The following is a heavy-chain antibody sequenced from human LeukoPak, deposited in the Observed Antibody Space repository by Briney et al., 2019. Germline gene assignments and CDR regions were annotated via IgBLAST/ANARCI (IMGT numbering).Heavy chain of an antibody. D-gene: IGHD2-2*01. J-gene: IGHJ4*02. CDR3: ARDSHCSSTSCHFDY. CDR2: IDPSDSYT. Sequence: GESLKISCKGSGYSFTSYWISWVRQMPGKGLEWMGRIDPSDSYTNYSPSFQGHVTISADKSISTAYLQWSRLKASDTAMYYCARDSHCSSTSCHFDYWGQGTLVTVSS. CDR1: GYSFTSYW. V-gene: IGHV5-10-1*01.